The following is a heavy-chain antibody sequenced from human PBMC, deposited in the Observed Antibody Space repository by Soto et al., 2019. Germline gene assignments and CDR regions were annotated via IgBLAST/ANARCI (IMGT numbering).Heavy chain of an antibody. CDR2: ITSSGSYV. J-gene: IGHJ6*02. V-gene: IGHV3-21*01. CDR1: GFTFSRNT. D-gene: IGHD3-3*02. Sequence: LRLSCVTSGFTFSRNTMNWVRQAPGKGLEWVASITSSGSYVYYADSVKGRFSASRDNAKNSLSLQMDSLRPDDTAIYFCVKDEGIEAMDVWGQGATVTVSS. CDR3: VKDEGIEAMDV.